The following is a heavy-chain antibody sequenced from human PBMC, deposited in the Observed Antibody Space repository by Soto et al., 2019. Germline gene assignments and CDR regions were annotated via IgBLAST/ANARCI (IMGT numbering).Heavy chain of an antibody. CDR3: AKRDYDFWSGQPTPSYYFDY. CDR2: VCGSGGNT. J-gene: IGHJ4*02. D-gene: IGHD3-3*01. V-gene: IGHV3-23*01. CDR1: GFTFTNYP. Sequence: GGSLRLSCAASGFTFTNYPMHWVRQAPGKGLEWVAAVCGSGGNTYYADSVKGRFTISRDNSKNTLYLQMNSLRAEDTAVYYCAKRDYDFWSGQPTPSYYFDYWGQGTLVTVSS.